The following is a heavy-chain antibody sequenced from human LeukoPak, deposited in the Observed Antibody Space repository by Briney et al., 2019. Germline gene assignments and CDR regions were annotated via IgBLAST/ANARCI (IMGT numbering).Heavy chain of an antibody. CDR3: ARVNYYFDS. V-gene: IGHV3-7*04. Sequence: GGSLRLSCAASGFTFTAYWMSWARQAPGKGLEWVANIKDDGSERYYVDSVKGRFTISRDNAKNSLFVQLNSLRAEDTAVYYCARVNYYFDSWGQGTLVTVSS. J-gene: IGHJ4*02. CDR1: GFTFTAYW. D-gene: IGHD1-7*01. CDR2: IKDDGSER.